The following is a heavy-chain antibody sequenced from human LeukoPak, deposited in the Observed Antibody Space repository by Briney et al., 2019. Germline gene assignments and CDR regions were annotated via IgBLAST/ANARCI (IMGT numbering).Heavy chain of an antibody. CDR1: GGSFSGYY. Sequence: SETLSLTCAVYGGSFSGYYWSWIRQPPGKGLEWIGEINHSESTNYNPSLKSRVTISVDTSKNQFSLKLSSVTAADTAVYYCARGKSYSRHFDYWGQGTLVTVSS. CDR2: INHSEST. V-gene: IGHV4-34*01. CDR3: ARGKSYSRHFDY. D-gene: IGHD4-11*01. J-gene: IGHJ4*02.